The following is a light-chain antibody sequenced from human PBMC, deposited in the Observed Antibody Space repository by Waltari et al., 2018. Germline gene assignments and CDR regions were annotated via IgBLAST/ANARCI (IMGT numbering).Light chain of an antibody. V-gene: IGLV3-1*01. CDR1: KLGDTY. Sequence: SYDLTQPPSVSVSPGQTASITCSGAKLGDTYACWYQQKPGQSPGLVIYQDSKRPSGIPERFSGSNSGNTATLTISGTQAMDEADYYCQAWDSSTVVFGGGTKLTVL. CDR2: QDS. CDR3: QAWDSSTVV. J-gene: IGLJ2*01.